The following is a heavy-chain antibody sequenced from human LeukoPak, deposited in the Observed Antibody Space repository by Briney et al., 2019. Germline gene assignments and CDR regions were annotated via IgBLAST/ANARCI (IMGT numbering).Heavy chain of an antibody. CDR3: ASHRQIVPGSSGYWFDP. V-gene: IGHV3-74*01. J-gene: IGHJ5*02. CDR1: GFTFSSYW. CDR2: INSDGSST. Sequence: GGSLRLSCAASGFTFSSYWMHWVRQAPGKGLVWASRINSDGSSTSYADSVKGRFTISRDNAKNTLYLQMNSLRAEDTAVYYCASHRQIVPGSSGYWFDPWGQGTLVTVSS. D-gene: IGHD2-2*01.